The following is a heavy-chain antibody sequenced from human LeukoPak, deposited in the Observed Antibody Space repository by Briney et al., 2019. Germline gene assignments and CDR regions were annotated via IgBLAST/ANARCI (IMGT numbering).Heavy chain of an antibody. J-gene: IGHJ4*02. CDR3: AKDPYGDYEISFDY. V-gene: IGHV3-23*01. CDR1: GFTFSSYA. Sequence: GGSLRLSCAASGFTFSSYAMSWVRQAPGKGLEWVSAISGSGGSTYYADSVKGRFTISRDNSKNTLSLQMNSLRTEDTAVYYCAKDPYGDYEISFDYWGQGTLVTVSS. D-gene: IGHD4-17*01. CDR2: ISGSGGST.